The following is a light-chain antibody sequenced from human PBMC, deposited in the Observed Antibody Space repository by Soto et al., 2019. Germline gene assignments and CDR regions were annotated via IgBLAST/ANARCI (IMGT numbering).Light chain of an antibody. V-gene: IGKV3-15*01. CDR1: QSVSSN. CDR2: GAS. CDR3: QQYNNWPWT. Sequence: EIVITQSPSTLSVYPGERATLSCRASQSVSSNLAWYQQKPGQAPRLLIYGASTRATGIPARFSGSGSGTEFTLTISSLQSEDFAVYYCQQYNNWPWTFGQGTKVDI. J-gene: IGKJ1*01.